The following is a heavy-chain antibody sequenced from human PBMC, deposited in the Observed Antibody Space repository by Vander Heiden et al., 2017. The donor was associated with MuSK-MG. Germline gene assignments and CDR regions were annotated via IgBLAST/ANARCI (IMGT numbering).Heavy chain of an antibody. CDR2: ISGGSSYS. V-gene: IGHV3-21*06. CDR3: TRVRPEIDDY. Sequence: EVQLVESGGGLVRPGGSLTLSCAASGFPFSSYTMTWVRQGPGKGLEWVSSISGGSSYSCEADSGKGRVTISRYNAMDSLLLHMKSLRSEDTAGYYGTRVRPEIDDYWGQGTLVHVSS. J-gene: IGHJ4*02. CDR1: GFPFSSYT.